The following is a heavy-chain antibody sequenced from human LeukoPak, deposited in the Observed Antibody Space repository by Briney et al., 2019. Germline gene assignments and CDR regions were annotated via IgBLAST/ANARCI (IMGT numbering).Heavy chain of an antibody. CDR1: GFNLNSYA. V-gene: IGHV3-30*02. CDR3: AKEYTPSSPLGELDS. D-gene: IGHD6-6*01. Sequence: GGSLRLSCAVSGFNLNSYAMRWVRQAPGKGLEWVAVIRHDEANSFYADSVQGRFTISRDTSKKLLYLQMNSLRVEDTAVYYCAKEYTPSSPLGELDSWGQGTLVTVSS. J-gene: IGHJ4*02. CDR2: IRHDEANS.